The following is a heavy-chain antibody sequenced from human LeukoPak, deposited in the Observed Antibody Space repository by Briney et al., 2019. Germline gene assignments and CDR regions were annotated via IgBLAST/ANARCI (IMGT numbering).Heavy chain of an antibody. D-gene: IGHD3-22*01. CDR2: IYTSGST. V-gene: IGHV4-61*02. CDR1: GGSISSGSYY. CDR3: AREVPWDCDSSGYWD. J-gene: IGHJ4*02. Sequence: MSSETLSLTCTVSGGSISSGSYYWSWIRQPAGKGLEWIGRIYTSGSTNNNPSLKSRVTISVDTSKNQFSLKLSSVTAADTAVYYCAREVPWDCDSSGYWDWGQGTLVTVSS.